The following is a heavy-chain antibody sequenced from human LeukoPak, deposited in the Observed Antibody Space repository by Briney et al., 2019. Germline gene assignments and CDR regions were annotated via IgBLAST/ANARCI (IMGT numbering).Heavy chain of an antibody. Sequence: PSETLSLTCTVSGGSISSYYWSWIRQPPGKGLEWIGYIYYSGSTNYNPSLKSRVTISVDTSKNQFSLKLSSVTAADTAVYYCAREVRGDGYNALEYWGQGTLVTVSS. CDR1: GGSISSYY. D-gene: IGHD5-24*01. J-gene: IGHJ4*02. V-gene: IGHV4-59*01. CDR2: IYYSGST. CDR3: AREVRGDGYNALEY.